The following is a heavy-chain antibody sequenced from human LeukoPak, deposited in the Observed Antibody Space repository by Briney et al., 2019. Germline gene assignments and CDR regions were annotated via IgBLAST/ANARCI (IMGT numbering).Heavy chain of an antibody. CDR2: ISAYNGNT. CDR3: AREVTDWFDP. CDR1: GYSFTSYG. Sequence: ASVKVSCKASGYSFTSYGISWVGQAPGQGVEWMGWISAYNGNTNYAQKLQGRVTMTTDTSTSTAYMELRSLRSDHTAVYYCAREVTDWFDPWGQGTLVTVSS. V-gene: IGHV1-18*01. J-gene: IGHJ5*02.